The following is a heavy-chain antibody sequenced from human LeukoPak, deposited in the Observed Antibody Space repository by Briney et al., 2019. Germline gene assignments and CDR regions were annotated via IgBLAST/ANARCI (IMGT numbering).Heavy chain of an antibody. CDR3: ARDLNWNYPGYFDY. J-gene: IGHJ4*02. CDR1: GGSLSSGGYY. CDR2: IYHSGST. D-gene: IGHD1-7*01. Sequence: PSETLSLTCTVSGGSLSSGGYYWSWIRQPPGKSLEWIGYIYHSGSTYYNPSLKSRVTISVDRSKNQFSLKLSSVTAADTAVYYCARDLNWNYPGYFDYWGQGTLVTVSS. V-gene: IGHV4-30-2*01.